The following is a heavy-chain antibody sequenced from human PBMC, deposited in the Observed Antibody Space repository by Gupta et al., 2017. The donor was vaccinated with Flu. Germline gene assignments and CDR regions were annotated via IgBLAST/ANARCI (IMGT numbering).Heavy chain of an antibody. V-gene: IGHV1-69*01. CDR2: VSPTFASP. D-gene: IGHD3-10*01. CDR3: ARGHFGSKRAYYFEI. Sequence: QVQLVQSGAEVKKPGSSVKVSCKTSGGTFHNYGLSWVRQAPGQGLEWVGGVSPTFASPNYAHKCRGRVTITADESTSTVYLDINQLTSEDTALYFCARGHFGSKRAYYFEIWGQGTLVTVSS. J-gene: IGHJ4*02. CDR1: GGTFHNYG.